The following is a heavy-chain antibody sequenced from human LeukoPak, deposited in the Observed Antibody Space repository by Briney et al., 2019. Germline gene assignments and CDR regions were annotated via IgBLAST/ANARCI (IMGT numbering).Heavy chain of an antibody. CDR2: MNIDGSEK. V-gene: IGHV3-7*01. CDR1: GFTFSSYW. CDR3: ARVTGYSSGWYTGDGFDI. D-gene: IGHD6-19*01. J-gene: IGHJ3*02. Sequence: GGSLRLSCAASGFTFSSYWMGWVRQAPGKRLEWVANMNIDGSEKYYADSVKGRFTISRDNSKNTLYLQMNSLRAEDTAIYYCARVTGYSSGWYTGDGFDIWGQGTMVTVSS.